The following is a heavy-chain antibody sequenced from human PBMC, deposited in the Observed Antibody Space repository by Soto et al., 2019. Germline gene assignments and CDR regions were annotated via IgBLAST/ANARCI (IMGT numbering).Heavy chain of an antibody. V-gene: IGHV3-23*01. Sequence: GGSLRLSCAASGFTFSKYAMSWVRQAPGKGLEWVSGISESGGTTYFADSVKGRFTISRDNSKNTLYLQMSSLRAEDTAVYYCAKALLLWFGAPPLYYYYYGMDVWGQGTTVTV. J-gene: IGHJ6*02. D-gene: IGHD3-10*01. CDR2: ISESGGTT. CDR3: AKALLLWFGAPPLYYYYYGMDV. CDR1: GFTFSKYA.